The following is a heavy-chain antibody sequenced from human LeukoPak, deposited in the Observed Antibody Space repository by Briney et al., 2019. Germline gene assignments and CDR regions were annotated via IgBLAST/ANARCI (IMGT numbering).Heavy chain of an antibody. CDR3: AIDYYDTSGWAFAI. V-gene: IGHV1-24*01. CDR2: FDPEDGET. D-gene: IGHD3-22*01. J-gene: IGHJ3*02. Sequence: ASVKVSCKVSGYTLTELSMHWVRQAPGKGLEWMGGFDPEDGETIYAQKFQGRVTMTEDTSTDTAYMELSSLRSEDTAVYYCAIDYYDTSGWAFAIWGQGTMVTVSS. CDR1: GYTLTELS.